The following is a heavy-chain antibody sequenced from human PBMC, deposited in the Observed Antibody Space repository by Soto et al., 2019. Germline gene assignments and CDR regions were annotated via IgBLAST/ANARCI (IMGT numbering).Heavy chain of an antibody. J-gene: IGHJ6*02. V-gene: IGHV1-18*04. D-gene: IGHD1-26*01. CDR3: ARVSPRGGIVGATNDYYYGMDV. CDR2: ISAYNGNT. Sequence: AASVKVSCKASGYTFTSYGISWVRQAPGQGLEWMGWISAYNGNTNYAQKLQGRVTMTTDTSTSTAYMELRSLRSDDTAVYYCARVSPRGGIVGATNDYYYGMDVWGQGTTVTVSS. CDR1: GYTFTSYG.